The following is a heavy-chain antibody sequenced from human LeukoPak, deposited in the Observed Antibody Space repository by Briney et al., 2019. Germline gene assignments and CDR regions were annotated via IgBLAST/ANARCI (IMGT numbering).Heavy chain of an antibody. D-gene: IGHD3-22*01. V-gene: IGHV3-23*01. CDR3: AKKESVYDNRRGFDY. Sequence: GGSLRLSCAASGFSFSSYAMSWVRQAPGKGLEWVSTISGSGGSTYYADSVKGRFTISRDNSKNTLSVQMNSLRAEDTAVYYCAKKESVYDNRRGFDYWGQGTRVTVSS. J-gene: IGHJ4*02. CDR1: GFSFSSYA. CDR2: ISGSGGST.